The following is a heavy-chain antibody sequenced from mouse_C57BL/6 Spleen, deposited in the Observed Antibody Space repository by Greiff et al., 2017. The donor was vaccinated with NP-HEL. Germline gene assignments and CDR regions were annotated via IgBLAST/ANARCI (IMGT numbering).Heavy chain of an antibody. CDR3: ARRGYGSSYPFAY. Sequence: EVKVVESGGDLVKPGGSLKLSCAASGFTFSSYGMSWVRQTPDKRLEWVATISSGGSYTYYPDSVKGRFTISRDNAKNTLYLQMSSLKSEDTAMYYCARRGYGSSYPFAYWGQGTLVTVSA. CDR2: ISSGGSYT. CDR1: GFTFSSYG. J-gene: IGHJ3*01. V-gene: IGHV5-6*02. D-gene: IGHD1-1*01.